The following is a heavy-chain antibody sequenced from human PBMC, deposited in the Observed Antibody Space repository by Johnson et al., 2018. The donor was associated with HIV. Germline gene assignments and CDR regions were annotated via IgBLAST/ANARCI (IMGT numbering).Heavy chain of an antibody. V-gene: IGHV3-30*02. J-gene: IGHJ3*02. D-gene: IGHD3/OR15-3a*01. Sequence: YVDSVKGRFTISRDNSKNTLYLQMNSLRAEDTAVYYCAMGTGDHDAFDIWGQGTMVTVSS. CDR3: AMGTGDHDAFDI.